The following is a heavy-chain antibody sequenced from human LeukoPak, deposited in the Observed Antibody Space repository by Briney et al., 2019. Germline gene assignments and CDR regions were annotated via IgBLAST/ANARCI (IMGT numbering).Heavy chain of an antibody. CDR3: AELGITMIGGV. CDR1: GFTFSIYE. J-gene: IGHJ6*04. V-gene: IGHV3-48*03. D-gene: IGHD3-10*02. Sequence: GGSLRLSCSASGFTFSIYEMNWVRQAPGKGREWVSYISSSGSTIYYADSVKGRFTISRDNAQNSLYLQMNSLRAEDTAVYYCAELGITMIGGVWGKGTTVTVSS. CDR2: ISSSGSTI.